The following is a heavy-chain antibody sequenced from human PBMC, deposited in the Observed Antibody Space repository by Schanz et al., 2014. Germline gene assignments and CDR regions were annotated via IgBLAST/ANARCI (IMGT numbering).Heavy chain of an antibody. CDR1: GFTLSNSD. J-gene: IGHJ5*02. CDR3: ARVRGWSGPS. D-gene: IGHD3-3*01. CDR2: IGYLGDT. V-gene: IGHV3-13*01. Sequence: EVQLVESGGGLVQPGGSLRLSRAASGFTLSNSDMPWVRPGTGKGLEWVATIGYLGDTYYPDSVKGRFTVSRDSGQNSLYLQMTSLRAGCTAVNDSARVRGWSGPSWGQGVLVTVSS.